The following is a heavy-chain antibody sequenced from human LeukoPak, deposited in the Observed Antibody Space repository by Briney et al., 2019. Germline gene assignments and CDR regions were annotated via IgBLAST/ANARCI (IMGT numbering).Heavy chain of an antibody. CDR3: ARTREYSSSWYFPPFDP. Sequence: ASVKVSCKASGYSFTGHYMHWVRQAPGQGLEWMGWINPKSGGTNYAQNFQGRVTMTRDPSISTAYMELNSLTSNDTAVYYCARTREYSSSWYFPPFDPWGQGTLVTVSS. J-gene: IGHJ5*02. CDR1: GYSFTGHY. D-gene: IGHD6-13*01. CDR2: INPKSGGT. V-gene: IGHV1-2*02.